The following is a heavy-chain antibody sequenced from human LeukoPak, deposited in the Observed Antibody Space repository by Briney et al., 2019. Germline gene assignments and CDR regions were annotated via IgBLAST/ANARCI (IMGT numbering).Heavy chain of an antibody. CDR1: GYTFTSYD. D-gene: IGHD5-24*01. V-gene: IGHV1-8*01. CDR2: MNPNSGNT. Sequence: ASVKVSCKASGYTFTSYDINWVRQATGQGLEWMGWMNPNSGNTGYAQKFQGRVTMTRNTSISTAYMELSSLRSEDTAVYYCARERWLQSPGDYWGQGTLVTVSS. CDR3: ARERWLQSPGDY. J-gene: IGHJ4*02.